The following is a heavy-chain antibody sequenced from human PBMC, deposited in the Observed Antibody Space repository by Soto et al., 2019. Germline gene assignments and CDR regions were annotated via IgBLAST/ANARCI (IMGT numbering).Heavy chain of an antibody. V-gene: IGHV3-21*01. CDR1: GFTFSSYS. CDR3: ARSAIFGGLSDYYYYMDV. D-gene: IGHD3-3*01. Sequence: GGSLRLSCAASGFTFSSYSMNWVRQAPGKGLEWVSSISSSSSYIYYADSVKGRFTISRDNAKNSLYLQMNSLRAEDTAVYYCARSAIFGGLSDYYYYMDVWGKGTTVTVSS. J-gene: IGHJ6*03. CDR2: ISSSSSYI.